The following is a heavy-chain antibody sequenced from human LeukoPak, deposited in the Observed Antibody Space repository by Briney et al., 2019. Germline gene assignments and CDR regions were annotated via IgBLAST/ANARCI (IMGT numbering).Heavy chain of an antibody. V-gene: IGHV1-2*02. CDR2: IDPNSGGT. CDR1: GYTFTGYY. CDR3: ARAYSSSSINFDY. J-gene: IGHJ4*02. Sequence: ASVKVSCKASGYTFTGYYMHWVRQAPGQGLEWMGWIDPNSGGTNYAQKFQGRVTMTRDMSTSTVYMELSSLRSEDTAVYYCARAYSSSSINFDYWGQGTLVTVSS. D-gene: IGHD6-13*01.